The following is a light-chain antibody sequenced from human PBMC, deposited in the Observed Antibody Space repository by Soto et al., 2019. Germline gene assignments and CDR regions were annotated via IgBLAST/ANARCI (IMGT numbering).Light chain of an antibody. J-gene: IGKJ5*01. Sequence: DIATTQSPSSLSASVGDRVTITCRTRQTINNYLNWYQQKPGEAPKLLIYASSTLHSGVSSRFSGSGSGTDFTLTISSLQPEDFATYYCQQLNSYPITFGQGTRLEIK. CDR3: QQLNSYPIT. CDR1: QTINNY. CDR2: ASS. V-gene: IGKV1-39*01.